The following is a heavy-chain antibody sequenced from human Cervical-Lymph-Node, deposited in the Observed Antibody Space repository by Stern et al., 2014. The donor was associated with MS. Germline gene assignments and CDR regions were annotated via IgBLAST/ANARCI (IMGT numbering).Heavy chain of an antibody. J-gene: IGHJ5*02. CDR1: GGSISSGSYY. D-gene: IGHD2-15*01. CDR2: IYTSGST. V-gene: IGHV4-61*02. Sequence: QVQLVESGPGLVKPSQTLSLTCTVSGGSISSGSYYWSWIRQPAGKGLEWIGRIYTSGSTNYNPSLKSRVTISVDTSKNQFSLMLSSVTAADTAVYYCAREGDIVVVVAARGNWFDPWGQGTLVTVSS. CDR3: AREGDIVVVVAARGNWFDP.